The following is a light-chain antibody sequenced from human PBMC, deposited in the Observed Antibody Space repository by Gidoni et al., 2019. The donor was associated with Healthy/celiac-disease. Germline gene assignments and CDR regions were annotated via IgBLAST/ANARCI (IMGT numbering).Light chain of an antibody. CDR3: SSYTSSSTLVV. J-gene: IGLJ2*01. V-gene: IGLV2-14*03. CDR1: SSDVGGYNY. Sequence: QSALTQPASVSGSPGQSITISCTGTSSDVGGYNYVSWYQQHPGKAPKLMIYHVSNRPSGVSNRFSGSKSGNTASLTISWLQAEDESDYYCSSYTSSSTLVVFGGGTKLTVL. CDR2: HVS.